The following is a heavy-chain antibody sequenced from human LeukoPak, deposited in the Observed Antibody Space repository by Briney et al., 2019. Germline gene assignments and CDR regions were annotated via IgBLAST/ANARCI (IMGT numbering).Heavy chain of an antibody. V-gene: IGHV4-34*01. CDR3: PITVTTYFDY. CDR1: GGSFSGYY. J-gene: IGHJ4*02. CDR2: INHSGST. D-gene: IGHD4-17*01. Sequence: SETLSLTCAVYGGSFSGYYWSWVRQPPGKGLEWIGEINHSGSTNYSPSLKSRVTISVDTSKNQFSLKLSSVTAADTAVYYCPITVTTYFDYWGQGTLVTVSS.